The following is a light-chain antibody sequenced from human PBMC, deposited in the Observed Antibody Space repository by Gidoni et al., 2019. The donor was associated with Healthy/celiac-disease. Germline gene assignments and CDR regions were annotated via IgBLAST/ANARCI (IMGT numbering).Light chain of an antibody. V-gene: IGKV3-15*01. Sequence: EIVMTQSPATLSVSPGERATLSCRASQSVSSNLAWYQQKPGQAPRLLIYGASTRATGIPARCSGSGSGTEFTLTISSLQSEDFAVYYCQQYNNWPLWTFXXXTKVEIK. J-gene: IGKJ1*01. CDR3: QQYNNWPLWT. CDR1: QSVSSN. CDR2: GAS.